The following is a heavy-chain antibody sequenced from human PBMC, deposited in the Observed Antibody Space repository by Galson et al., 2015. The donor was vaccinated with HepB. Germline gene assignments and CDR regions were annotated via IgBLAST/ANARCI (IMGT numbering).Heavy chain of an antibody. D-gene: IGHD6-19*01. Sequence: CAISGDSVSSNRAAWNWIRQSPSRGLEWLGRTYYRSRWYNDYAVSVKSRITINLDTSKNQVSLQLNSVTPEDTAVYYCARDQGIVGYRSGWSDAFDIWGQGTMVTVSS. V-gene: IGHV6-1*01. J-gene: IGHJ3*02. CDR1: GDSVSSNRAA. CDR2: TYYRSRWYN. CDR3: ARDQGIVGYRSGWSDAFDI.